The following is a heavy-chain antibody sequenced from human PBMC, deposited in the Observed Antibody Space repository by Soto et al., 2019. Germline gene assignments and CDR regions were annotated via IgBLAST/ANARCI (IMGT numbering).Heavy chain of an antibody. J-gene: IGHJ3*02. CDR1: GFTFSVYG. Sequence: QVQLVESGGGVVQPGRSLRLSCAAAGFTFSVYGMHWVRQAPGKGLEWVAVISYDGSNKYYADSVKGRFTISRDNSKNTLYLQMNSLRAEDPAVYYCAKDLGHGGRGAFDIWGQGTMVTVSS. CDR3: AKDLGHGGRGAFDI. CDR2: ISYDGSNK. V-gene: IGHV3-30*18. D-gene: IGHD7-27*01.